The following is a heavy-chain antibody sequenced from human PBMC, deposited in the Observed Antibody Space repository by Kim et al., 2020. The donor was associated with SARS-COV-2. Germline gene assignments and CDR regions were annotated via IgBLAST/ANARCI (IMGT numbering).Heavy chain of an antibody. CDR3: ARHSRWLVRGFDY. Sequence: GGSLRLSCAASGFTFSDYYFSWIRQAPGKGLEWVSSIAISGKTMYYADSVKGRFSISRDDAKNSLYLQMNSLRVEDTAVYYCARHSRWLVRGFDYWGQGT. V-gene: IGHV3-11*01. CDR2: IAISGKTM. D-gene: IGHD3-9*01. CDR1: GFTFSDYY. J-gene: IGHJ4*02.